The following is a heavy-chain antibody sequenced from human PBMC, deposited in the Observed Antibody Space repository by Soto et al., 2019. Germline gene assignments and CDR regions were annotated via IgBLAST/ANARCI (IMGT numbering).Heavy chain of an antibody. Sequence: GGYLRLSCRASGLTFADYIMTWVRQAPGKGLEWVGFIRSKAYGDRTESDASVKGSFTISRDDSGGIAFLQMNGLKHEETAVYYCTRDSGDYVSYYNYCMDVWGQGTSVTVSS. D-gene: IGHD2-21*02. V-gene: IGHV3-49*04. CDR2: IRSKAYGDRT. CDR3: TRDSGDYVSYYNYCMDV. CDR1: GLTFADYI. J-gene: IGHJ6*02.